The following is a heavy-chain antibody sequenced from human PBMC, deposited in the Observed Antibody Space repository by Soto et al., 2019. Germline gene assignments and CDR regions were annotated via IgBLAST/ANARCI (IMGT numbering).Heavy chain of an antibody. CDR2: INHSGST. V-gene: IGHV4-34*01. Sequence: PSETLSLTCAVYGGSFSGYYWSWIRQPPGKGLEWIGEINHSGSTNYNPSLKSRVTISVDTSKNQFSLKLSSVTAADTAVYYCALKPPSSIPTRLDVWGKGTTVTVSS. CDR3: ALKPPSSIPTRLDV. CDR1: GGSFSGYY. D-gene: IGHD6-13*01. J-gene: IGHJ6*04.